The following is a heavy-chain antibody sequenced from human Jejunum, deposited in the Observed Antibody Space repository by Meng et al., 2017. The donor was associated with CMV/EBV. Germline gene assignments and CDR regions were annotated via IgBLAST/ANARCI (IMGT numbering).Heavy chain of an antibody. D-gene: IGHD2-21*01. CDR1: VSSFAGDF. Sequence: ACVSSFAGDFIRWLRHDPRQGLEWMGWINTQSCGTNLERRFKSSITMTRDTSIITAYMNLRSLTADDTAVYYCARDFVAWPFDYWGQGTLVTVSS. V-gene: IGHV1-2*02. CDR2: INTQSCGT. J-gene: IGHJ4*02. CDR3: ARDFVAWPFDY.